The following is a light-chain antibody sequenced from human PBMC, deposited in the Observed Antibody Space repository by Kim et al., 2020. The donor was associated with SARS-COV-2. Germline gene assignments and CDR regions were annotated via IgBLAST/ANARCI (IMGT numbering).Light chain of an antibody. CDR1: QGISNY. Sequence: ASVGEEVTIPCRASQGISNYLAWYQQKPGKAPKLLIYATSTLQSGVPSRFRGSRSGTDFTLIITRLQPEDVATYYCQKYDSAPWTFGQGTKVDIK. CDR3: QKYDSAPWT. CDR2: ATS. V-gene: IGKV1-27*01. J-gene: IGKJ1*01.